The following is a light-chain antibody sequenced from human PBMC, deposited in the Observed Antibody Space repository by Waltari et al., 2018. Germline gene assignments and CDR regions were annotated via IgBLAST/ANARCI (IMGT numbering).Light chain of an antibody. CDR3: QHYVRLPAT. Sequence: EVVLTQSPGTLSLSPGERATLPCRASQSVSRALAWYQQKPGQAPRLLIYGASIRATGIPDRFRCSGSGTDFSLTISRLEPADSAMYYCQHYVRLPATFGQGTKVEIK. V-gene: IGKV3-20*01. CDR1: QSVSRA. J-gene: IGKJ1*01. CDR2: GAS.